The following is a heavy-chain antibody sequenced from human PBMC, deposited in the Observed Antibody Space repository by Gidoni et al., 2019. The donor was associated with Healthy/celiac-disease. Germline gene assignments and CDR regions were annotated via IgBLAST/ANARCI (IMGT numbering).Heavy chain of an antibody. D-gene: IGHD3-22*01. CDR1: GFTFVDYA. V-gene: IGHV3-9*01. CDR3: AKDKMGKLKYYYDSSGYYYGGAFDI. Sequence: EVQLVASGGGLVQPGWSLRLSCAASGFTFVDYAMHWVRQAPGKGLEWVSGISWNSGSIGYADSVKGRFTISRDNAKNSLYLQMNSLRAEDTALYYCAKDKMGKLKYYYDSSGYYYGGAFDIWGQGTMVTVSS. CDR2: ISWNSGSI. J-gene: IGHJ3*02.